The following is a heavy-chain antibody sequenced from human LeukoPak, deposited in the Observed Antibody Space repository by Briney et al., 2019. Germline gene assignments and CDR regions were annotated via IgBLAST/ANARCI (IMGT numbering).Heavy chain of an antibody. J-gene: IGHJ3*02. D-gene: IGHD3-22*01. V-gene: IGHV3-7*01. CDR3: ARDRDPGYYDTNGYRRVNAFDI. CDR2: INQDGTEK. Sequence: GESLRLSCAASGFSFTTYWMSWVRQAPGKGLEWVANINQDGTEKYYVDSVKGRFTISRDNAKNSLFLQMNSLRAEDTAVYYCARDRDPGYYDTNGYRRVNAFDIWGQGTMVTVSS. CDR1: GFSFTTYW.